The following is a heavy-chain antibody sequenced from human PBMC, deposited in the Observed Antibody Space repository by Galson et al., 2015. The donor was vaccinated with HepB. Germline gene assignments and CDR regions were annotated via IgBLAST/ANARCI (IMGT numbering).Heavy chain of an antibody. CDR3: ARLHCDPTRCHALNI. Sequence: SLRLSCAASGFAFSDYWMSWVRQTAGNGLEWVANIKYDESEKFYVDSVKGRFTVSRDNAKNSLYLQMDNLRAEDTAVYYCARLHCDPTRCHALNIWGQGTRVTVSS. J-gene: IGHJ3*02. V-gene: IGHV3-7*01. CDR2: IKYDESEK. D-gene: IGHD2-2*01. CDR1: GFAFSDYW.